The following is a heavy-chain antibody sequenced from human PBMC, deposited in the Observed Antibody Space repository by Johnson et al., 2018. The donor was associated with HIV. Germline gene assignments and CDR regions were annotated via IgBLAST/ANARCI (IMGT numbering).Heavy chain of an antibody. J-gene: IGHJ3*02. CDR3: ARRDSGSLSFDI. Sequence: VRLVESGGGVVRPGGSLRLSCAASGFIFGDYGLSWVRQRPGKGLQWVSGINWNGGSTGYADSVKGRCTISRDNGKNSLYMQMNNLRADDTALYYCARRDSGSLSFDIWGQGTMVIVSS. CDR2: INWNGGST. V-gene: IGHV3-20*04. CDR1: GFIFGDYG. D-gene: IGHD1-26*01.